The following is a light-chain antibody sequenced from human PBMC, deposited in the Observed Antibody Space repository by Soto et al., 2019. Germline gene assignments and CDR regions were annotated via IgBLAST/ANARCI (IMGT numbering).Light chain of an antibody. CDR1: QSISSY. J-gene: IGKJ4*01. V-gene: IGKV1-39*01. Sequence: DIQMTQSPSSLCASVGDRVSITCQASQSISSYLNWYQQKPGKAPKLLIYAASSLQSGVPSRFSGSGSGTDFTLTISSLQPEDFATYYCQQSYSPLTFGGGTKVEIK. CDR3: QQSYSPLT. CDR2: AAS.